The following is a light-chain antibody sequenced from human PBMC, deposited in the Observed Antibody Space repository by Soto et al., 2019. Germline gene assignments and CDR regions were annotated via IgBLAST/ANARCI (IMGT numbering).Light chain of an antibody. CDR2: GAS. Sequence: EIVLTQSPATLSVSPGEIATLSCWASQSVSSNLAWYQQKSGQAPRLLMYGASTRASGIPARFSGSGSGTEFTLTVSSLQSEDFAVYYCQQYDNWPRTFGQGTKVEIK. CDR1: QSVSSN. CDR3: QQYDNWPRT. J-gene: IGKJ1*01. V-gene: IGKV3-15*01.